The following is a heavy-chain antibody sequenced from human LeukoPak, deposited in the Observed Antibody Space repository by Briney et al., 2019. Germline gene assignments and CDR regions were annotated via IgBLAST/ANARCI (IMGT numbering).Heavy chain of an antibody. CDR1: GFTLSNYG. V-gene: IGHV3-33*01. CDR2: IWFDGTNK. D-gene: IGHD2-2*01. Sequence: GGSLRLSCAASGFTLSNYGMHWVRQAPGKGLEWVAVIWFDGTNKHYADSVKGRFTISRDNSKNTLSLQMNSLRAEDTAVYYCARDSRSTTSCYGHWFDPWGQGTLVTVSS. CDR3: ARDSRSTTSCYGHWFDP. J-gene: IGHJ5*02.